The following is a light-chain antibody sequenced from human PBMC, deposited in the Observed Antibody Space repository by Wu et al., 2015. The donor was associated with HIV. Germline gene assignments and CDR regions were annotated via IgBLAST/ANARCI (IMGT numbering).Light chain of an antibody. CDR2: GAS. J-gene: IGKJ2*01. CDR1: QSIGTD. CDR3: QQYNNWPRYT. V-gene: IGKV3-15*01. Sequence: EVLMTQSPATLSVSPGERAILSCRASQSIGTDLAWYQHKPGQAPRLLIHGASTRATGVPDRFSGSASGTEFTLIINNIQSEDFAVYYCQQYNNWPRYTFGQGTRLDI.